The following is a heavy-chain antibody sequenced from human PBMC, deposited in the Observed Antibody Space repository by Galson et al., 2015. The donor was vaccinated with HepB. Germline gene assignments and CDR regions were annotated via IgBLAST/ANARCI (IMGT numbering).Heavy chain of an antibody. CDR1: GFTVSSNY. V-gene: IGHV3-53*04. CDR3: ARGRYGMDV. CDR2: IYGGGST. J-gene: IGHJ6*02. Sequence: SLRLSCAASGFTVSSNYMSWVRQAPGKGLEWVSIIYGGGSTYYADSVKGRFTISRLNSKNTLYLQMNSLRAEDTAVYYCARGRYGMDVWGQGTTVTVSS.